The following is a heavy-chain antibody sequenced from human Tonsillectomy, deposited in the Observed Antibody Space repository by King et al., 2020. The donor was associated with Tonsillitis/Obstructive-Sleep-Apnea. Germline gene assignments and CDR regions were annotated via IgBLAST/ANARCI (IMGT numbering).Heavy chain of an antibody. D-gene: IGHD3-9*01. CDR1: GGSFSRYY. J-gene: IGHJ5*02. Sequence: VQLQQWGAGLLKPSETLSLTCTVYGGSFSRYYWTWIRQPPGKGLEWIGDINHSGSTNYNPSLKSRVTISVDTSRNQFSLKLTSVTAADAAVYYSARVYDFLTGGGPAPRFDPWGQGTLVTVSS. V-gene: IGHV4-34*01. CDR2: INHSGST. CDR3: ARVYDFLTGGGPAPRFDP.